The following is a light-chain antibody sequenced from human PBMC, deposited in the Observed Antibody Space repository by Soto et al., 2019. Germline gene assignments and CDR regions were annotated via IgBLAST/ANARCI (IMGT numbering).Light chain of an antibody. CDR2: SNN. CDR3: AAWDDSLRGV. V-gene: IGLV1-47*02. Sequence: QSVLTQQPSASGTPGQRVTISCSGSSSNIGSNYVYWYQQLPGTAPKLLIYSNNQRPSGVPARFSVTKSGTLASLAISGLRSEDEADYYCAAWDDSLRGVFGGGTKLTVL. CDR1: SSNIGSNY. J-gene: IGLJ3*02.